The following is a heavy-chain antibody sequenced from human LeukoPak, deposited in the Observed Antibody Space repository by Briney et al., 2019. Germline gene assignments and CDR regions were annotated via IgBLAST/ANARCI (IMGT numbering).Heavy chain of an antibody. D-gene: IGHD4/OR15-4a*01. J-gene: IGHJ4*02. CDR2: ISGSGGST. V-gene: IGHV3-23*01. CDR3: AKDPNGNYVDY. Sequence: GGSLRLSCAASGFTFSSYAMSLVRPAPGKGLEWVSAISGSGGSTYYADSVKGRFTISRDNSKNTLYLQMNSLRAEDTAVYYCAKDPNGNYVDYWGQGTLVTVSS. CDR1: GFTFSSYA.